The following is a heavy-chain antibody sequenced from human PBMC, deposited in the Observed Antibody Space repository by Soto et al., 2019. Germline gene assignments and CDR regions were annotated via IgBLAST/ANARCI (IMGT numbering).Heavy chain of an antibody. Sequence: SETLSLTCTVSGVSISSYYWSWIRQPPGKGLEWIGYIYYTGTTNYNPSLKSRVTISVDTSKKQFSLNLASVTAADTAVYYCARGGPGDFWSGYYHFNFWGQGTLVTVSS. D-gene: IGHD3-3*01. J-gene: IGHJ4*02. CDR1: GVSISSYY. CDR2: IYYTGTT. CDR3: ARGGPGDFWSGYYHFNF. V-gene: IGHV4-59*01.